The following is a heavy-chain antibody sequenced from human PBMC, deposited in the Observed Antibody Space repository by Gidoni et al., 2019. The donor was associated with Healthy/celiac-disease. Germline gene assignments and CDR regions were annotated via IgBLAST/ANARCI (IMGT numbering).Heavy chain of an antibody. Sequence: EVQLVQSGAEVKKPGESLKISCKGSGYSFTSYWIGWVRQMPGKGLEWMGIIYPGDSDTRYSPSFQGQVTISADKSISTAYLQWSSLKASDTAMYYCARHVGSDGSSPTPLDYWGQGTLVTVSS. CDR3: ARHVGSDGSSPTPLDY. D-gene: IGHD6-6*01. V-gene: IGHV5-51*01. J-gene: IGHJ4*02. CDR2: IYPGDSDT. CDR1: GYSFTSYW.